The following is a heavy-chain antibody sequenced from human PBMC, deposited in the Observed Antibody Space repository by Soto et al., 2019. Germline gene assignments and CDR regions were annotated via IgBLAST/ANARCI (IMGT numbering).Heavy chain of an antibody. CDR1: VYTFTSYG. CDR2: ISAYNGNT. Sequence: ASVTVSCTASVYTFTSYGISCVRQAPGQGLEWMGWISAYNGNTNYAQEFQGRVTMTTDTSTSTAYMELRSLRSDDTAVYYCARDRSTKPGYYFDYWGQGTLVTVSS. CDR3: ARDRSTKPGYYFDY. J-gene: IGHJ4*02. V-gene: IGHV1-18*01. D-gene: IGHD2-2*01.